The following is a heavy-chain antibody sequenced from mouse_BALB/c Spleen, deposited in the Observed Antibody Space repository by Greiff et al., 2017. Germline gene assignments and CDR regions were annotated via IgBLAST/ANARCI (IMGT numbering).Heavy chain of an antibody. J-gene: IGHJ3*01. CDR2: IYPGNSDT. CDR3: TRFYYGSSPWFAY. D-gene: IGHD1-1*01. CDR1: GYTFTSYW. V-gene: IGHV1-5*01. Sequence: EVQLVESGTVLARPGASVKMSCKASGYTFTSYWMHWVKQRPGQGLEWIGAIYPGNSDTSYNQKFKGKAKLTAVTSTSTAYMELSSLTNEDSAVYYCTRFYYGSSPWFAYWGQGTLVTVSA.